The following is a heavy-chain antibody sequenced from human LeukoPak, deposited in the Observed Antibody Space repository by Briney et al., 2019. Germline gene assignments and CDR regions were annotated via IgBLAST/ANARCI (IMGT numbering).Heavy chain of an antibody. CDR3: ARDVQTEEVATIALDY. CDR2: IIPILGIA. CDR1: GGTFSSYA. D-gene: IGHD5-12*01. Sequence: SVKVSCKASGGTFSSYAISWVRQAPGQGLEWMGRIIPILGIANYAQKFQGRVTITADKSTSTAYMELSSLRSEDTAVYYCARDVQTEEVATIALDYWGQGTLVIVSS. J-gene: IGHJ4*02. V-gene: IGHV1-69*04.